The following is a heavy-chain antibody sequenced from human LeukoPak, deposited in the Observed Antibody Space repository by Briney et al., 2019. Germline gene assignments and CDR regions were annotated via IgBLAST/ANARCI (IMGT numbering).Heavy chain of an antibody. V-gene: IGHV4-30-4*01. CDR2: IYYSGST. D-gene: IGHD6-19*01. CDR1: GGSISSGDYY. CDR3: AREADSGFIFDY. J-gene: IGHJ4*02. Sequence: SQTLSLTCTVSGGSISSGDYYWSWLRQPPGKGLEWIGYIYYSGSTYYNPSLKSRVTISVDTSKNQFSLKLSSVTAADTAVYYCAREADSGFIFDYWGQGTLVTVSS.